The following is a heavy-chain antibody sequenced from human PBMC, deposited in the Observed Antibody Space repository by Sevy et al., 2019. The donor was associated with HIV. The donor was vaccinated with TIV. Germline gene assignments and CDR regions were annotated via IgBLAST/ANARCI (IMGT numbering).Heavy chain of an antibody. D-gene: IGHD3-9*01. CDR2: ISFNGNHE. V-gene: IGHV3-30-3*01. J-gene: IGHJ4*02. CDR3: VRTAGLTGSYEY. Sequence: GGCLRLCCAASGFTFTNFPMHWVRQAPGRGLGWVAIISFNGNHELYADSVKGRFTISRDNSKSTLYLQMNSLRREDTAVYYCVRTAGLTGSYEYWGQGTQVTVSS. CDR1: GFTFTNFP.